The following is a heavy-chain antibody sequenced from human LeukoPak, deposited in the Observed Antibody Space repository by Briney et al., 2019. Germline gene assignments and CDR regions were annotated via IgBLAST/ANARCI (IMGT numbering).Heavy chain of an antibody. CDR3: ARVTGYMIEDYFDY. V-gene: IGHV4-61*02. Sequence: SETLSLTCTVSGGSISSSSYYWGWIRQPAGKGLEWIGRIYTSGSTNYNPSLKSRVTISVETSKNQFSLKLSSVTAADTAVYYCARVTGYMIEDYFDYWGQGTLVTVSS. D-gene: IGHD3-22*01. CDR1: GGSISSSSYY. J-gene: IGHJ4*02. CDR2: IYTSGST.